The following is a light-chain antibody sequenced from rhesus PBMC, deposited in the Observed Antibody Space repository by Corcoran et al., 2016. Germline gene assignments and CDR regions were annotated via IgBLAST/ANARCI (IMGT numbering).Light chain of an antibody. V-gene: IGKV1S14*01. CDR1: QGMSNY. CDR3: QQHNSYPYS. CDR2: YAS. Sequence: DIQMTQSPSSLSASVGDTVTITCRASQGMSNYLAWYQQKPGKAPKPMMYYASTLERGVPSRFSGSASGTDFTLPISSLQPEDFAVYYCQQHNSYPYSFGQGTKVEIK. J-gene: IGKJ2*01.